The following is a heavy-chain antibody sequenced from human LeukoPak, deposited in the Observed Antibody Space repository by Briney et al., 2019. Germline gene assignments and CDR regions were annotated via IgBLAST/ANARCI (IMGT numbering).Heavy chain of an antibody. CDR2: ISGSGGST. CDR3: AKVGALGYYFDY. J-gene: IGHJ4*02. CDR1: GFTFSSYA. V-gene: IGHV3-23*01. Sequence: GGPLRLSCAASGFTFSSYAMSWVRQAPGKGLEWVSAISGSGGSTNYADSVKGRFTISRDNSKNTLYLQMNSPRAEDTAVYYCAKVGALGYYFDYWGQGTLVTVSS.